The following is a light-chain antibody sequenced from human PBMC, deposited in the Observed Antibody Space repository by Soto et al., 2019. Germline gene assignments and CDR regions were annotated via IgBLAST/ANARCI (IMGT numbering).Light chain of an antibody. CDR3: QQSYKMPS. Sequence: EIPLTQSPSSLSASVGDRLPLACRARRNVSIYLNWYQHQPGKGPTLLIHATSNLQIGVPARFSGSGSGTEFTLTISSLEPEDFGTYYRQQSYKMPSFGQGTRLEIK. V-gene: IGKV1-39*01. CDR1: RNVSIY. CDR2: ATS. J-gene: IGKJ5*01.